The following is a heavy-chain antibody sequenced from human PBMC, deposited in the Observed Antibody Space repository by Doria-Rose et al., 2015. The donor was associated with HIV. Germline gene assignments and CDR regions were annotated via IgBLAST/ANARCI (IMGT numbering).Heavy chain of an antibody. D-gene: IGHD6-19*01. J-gene: IGHJ4*02. CDR2: INPSGGNT. V-gene: IGHV1-46*01. Sequence: RQAPGQGPEWMGIINPSGGNTSYAQKFQDRLTMTRDTSTSTVYMELNSLRSEDTAVYYCATSIAVAGTDYWGQGTLVTVSS. CDR3: ATSIAVAGTDY.